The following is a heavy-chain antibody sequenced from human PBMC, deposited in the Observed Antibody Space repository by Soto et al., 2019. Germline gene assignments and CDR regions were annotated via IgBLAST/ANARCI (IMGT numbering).Heavy chain of an antibody. V-gene: IGHV1-69*01. D-gene: IGHD5-12*01. CDR2: IIPFFGTV. CDR3: ASHFYDGNSPVYYCDS. Sequence: QVLLVQSGAEVKKPGSSVKVSCKASGGTFRSYAINWVRQAPGQGLEWMGDIIPFFGTVTSAHKFQGSVTITADESTNLAYMQLSSLRSEDTAVYYCASHFYDGNSPVYYCDSWGRGTLLTVSS. CDR1: GGTFRSYA. J-gene: IGHJ4*02.